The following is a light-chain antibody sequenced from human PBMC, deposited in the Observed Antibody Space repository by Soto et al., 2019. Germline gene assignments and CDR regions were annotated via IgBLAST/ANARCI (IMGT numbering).Light chain of an antibody. CDR1: SSDVGGYNY. J-gene: IGLJ1*01. Sequence: QSVLTQPASVSESPGQSITISCTGTSSDVGGYNYVSWYQQHPGRAPKLMIYDVSNRPSGVSNRFSGSKSGNTASLTISGLQAEDEADYYCSSYTSSSTWVFGTGTKVTVL. CDR2: DVS. CDR3: SSYTSSSTWV. V-gene: IGLV2-14*01.